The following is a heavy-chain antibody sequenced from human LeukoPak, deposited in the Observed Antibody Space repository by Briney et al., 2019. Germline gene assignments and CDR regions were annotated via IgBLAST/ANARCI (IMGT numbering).Heavy chain of an antibody. D-gene: IGHD2-2*01. CDR1: GFTFSSYA. Sequence: PGGSLRLSCAASGFTFSSYAMHWVRQAPGKGLEWVAVISYDGSNKYYADSVKGRFTISRDNSKNTLYLQMNSLRAEDTAVYYCAGEVVDYMDVWGKGTTVTVSS. V-gene: IGHV3-30-3*01. CDR2: ISYDGSNK. J-gene: IGHJ6*03. CDR3: AGEVVDYMDV.